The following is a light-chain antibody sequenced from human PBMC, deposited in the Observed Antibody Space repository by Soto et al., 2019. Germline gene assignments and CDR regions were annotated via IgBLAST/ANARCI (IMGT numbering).Light chain of an antibody. CDR1: QSISSW. CDR2: DAS. CDR3: QQYNSYSPEVT. Sequence: DIQMTQSPSTLSASVGDRVTITCRASQSISSWLAWYQQKPGKAPKLLIYDASSLESGVPSRFSGSGSGTELTLTISSLQPDDFATYYCQQYNSYSPEVTFGQGTRLEIK. J-gene: IGKJ5*01. V-gene: IGKV1-5*01.